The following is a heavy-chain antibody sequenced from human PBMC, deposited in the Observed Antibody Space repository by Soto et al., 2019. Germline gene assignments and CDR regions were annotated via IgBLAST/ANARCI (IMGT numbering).Heavy chain of an antibody. J-gene: IGHJ6*02. CDR1: GYTCSSYC. CDR2: ISAYNGNT. Sequence: ASVKVSCKASGYTCSSYCISWVRLAPGQGLEWMGWISAYNGNTNYAQKLQGRVTMTPDTSTSTAYMELRSLRSDDTAVYYCARDKAAGKNYYYYYGMDVWGQGTTVTVSS. D-gene: IGHD6-13*01. V-gene: IGHV1-18*04. CDR3: ARDKAAGKNYYYYYGMDV.